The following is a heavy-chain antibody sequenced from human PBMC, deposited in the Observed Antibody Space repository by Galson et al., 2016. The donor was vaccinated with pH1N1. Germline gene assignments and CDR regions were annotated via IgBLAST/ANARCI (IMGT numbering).Heavy chain of an antibody. CDR3: TRGAAKADPDGRRFEH. V-gene: IGHV1-46*03. J-gene: IGHJ4*02. D-gene: IGHD6-25*01. Sequence: SVKVSCKAAGYSFTTYYMHWVRQAPGQGLEWMGIIDPSGDNTSYAQRLQGRVTMTRETSTSTVYMELSRLSSDDTAVYYCTRGAAKADPDGRRFEHWGQGTLVTVSA. CDR1: GYSFTTYY. CDR2: IDPSGDNT.